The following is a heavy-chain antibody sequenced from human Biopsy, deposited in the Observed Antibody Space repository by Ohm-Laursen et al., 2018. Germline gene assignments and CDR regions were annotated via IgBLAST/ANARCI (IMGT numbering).Heavy chain of an antibody. CDR2: ITGSSSTI. D-gene: IGHD2-21*01. CDR3: TRLAYYYYYGMDV. Sequence: SLRLSCSASGFTFNSHEMNWVRQSPGKGLEWISYITGSSSTIYYADSVKGRFTISRDNAKNSLYLQRNSLRAEDTAVYYCTRLAYYYYYGMDVWGQGTTVTVFS. J-gene: IGHJ6*02. CDR1: GFTFNSHE. V-gene: IGHV3-48*03.